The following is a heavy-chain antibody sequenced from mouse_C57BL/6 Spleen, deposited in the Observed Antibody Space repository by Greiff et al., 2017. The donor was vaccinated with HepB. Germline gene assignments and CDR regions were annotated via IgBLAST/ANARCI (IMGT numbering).Heavy chain of an antibody. CDR3: ARSSYFDV. Sequence: QVQLKESGPELVKPGASVKLSCKASGYTFTSYDINWVKQRPGQGLEWIGWIYPRDGSTKYNEKFKGKATLTVDTSSSTAYLELHSLTSEDSAIYFCARSSYFDVWGKGTTVTVSS. CDR1: GYTFTSYD. J-gene: IGHJ1*03. CDR2: IYPRDGST. V-gene: IGHV1-85*01.